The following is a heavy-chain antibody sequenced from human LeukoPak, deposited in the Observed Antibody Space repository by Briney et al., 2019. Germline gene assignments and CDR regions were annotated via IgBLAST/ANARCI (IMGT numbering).Heavy chain of an antibody. D-gene: IGHD3-10*01. CDR3: AREGDSMTTLPWELNNWFDP. V-gene: IGHV3-11*01. J-gene: IGHJ5*02. CDR1: GFTFSDYY. Sequence: PGGSLRLSCAASGFTFSDYYMSWIRQAPGKGLEWVSYISSSGSTIYYADSVKGRFTISRDNAKNSLYLQMNSLRAEDTAVYYCAREGDSMTTLPWELNNWFDPWGQGTLVTVSS. CDR2: ISSSGSTI.